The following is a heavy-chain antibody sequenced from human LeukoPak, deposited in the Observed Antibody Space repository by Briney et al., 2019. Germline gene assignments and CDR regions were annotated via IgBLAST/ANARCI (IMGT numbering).Heavy chain of an antibody. CDR3: ARLRLGELSSVGYFDY. CDR2: IYTSGST. J-gene: IGHJ4*02. V-gene: IGHV4-4*07. Sequence: SETLSLTCTVSGGSISSYYWSWIRQPAGKGLEWIGRIYTSGSTNYNPSLKSRVTMSVDTSKNQFSLKLSSVTAADTAVYYCARLRLGELSSVGYFDYWGQGTLVTVSS. CDR1: GGSISSYY. D-gene: IGHD3-16*02.